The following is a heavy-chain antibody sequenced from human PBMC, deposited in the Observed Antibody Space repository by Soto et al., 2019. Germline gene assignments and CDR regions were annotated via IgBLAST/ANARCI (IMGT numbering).Heavy chain of an antibody. CDR1: GGSISSGGYY. D-gene: IGHD7-27*01. Sequence: SETLSLTCTVSGGSISSGGYYWSWIRQHPGTGLEWIGYISYSGSTYYNPSLKSRVTISVDTSKNQFSLKLSSVTAADTAVYYCARHKAGDEFYYYYGMDVWGQGTTVTVSS. J-gene: IGHJ6*02. V-gene: IGHV4-31*03. CDR2: ISYSGST. CDR3: ARHKAGDEFYYYYGMDV.